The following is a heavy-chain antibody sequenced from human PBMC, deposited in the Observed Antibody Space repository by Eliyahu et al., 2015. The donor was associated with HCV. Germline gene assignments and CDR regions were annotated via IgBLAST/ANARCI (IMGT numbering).Heavy chain of an antibody. CDR2: ISGSGGST. Sequence: EVQLLESGGGLVQPGGSLRLSCAASGFTFSSXAXSWVRXAPGKGXGGVSAISGSGGSTYYADSVKGRFTISRDNSKNTLYLQMNSLRAEDTAVYYCAKAARGHSSSWESRNAPKHHPAYYYYYMDVWGKGTTVTVSS. CDR1: GFTFSSXA. J-gene: IGHJ6*03. CDR3: AKAARGHSSSWESRNAPKHHPAYYYYYMDV. V-gene: IGHV3-23*01. D-gene: IGHD6-13*01.